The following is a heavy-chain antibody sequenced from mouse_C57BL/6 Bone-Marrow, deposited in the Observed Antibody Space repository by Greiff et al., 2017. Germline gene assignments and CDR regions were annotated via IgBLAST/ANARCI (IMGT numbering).Heavy chain of an antibody. V-gene: IGHV14-4*01. CDR1: GFNINDDN. Sequence: VQLQQSGAELVRPGASVKLSCTASGFNINDDNMNWVKQRPEQSLEWIGGINPEYGDTEYAQKFKGKATITADTSSNTAYLQLSSLTSEDTAFYYCKGYAMDYWGQGTSLTVSS. CDR3: KGYAMDY. CDR2: INPEYGDT. J-gene: IGHJ4*01.